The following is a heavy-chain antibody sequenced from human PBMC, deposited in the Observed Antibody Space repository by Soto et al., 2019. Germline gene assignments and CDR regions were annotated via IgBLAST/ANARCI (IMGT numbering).Heavy chain of an antibody. J-gene: IGHJ6*02. CDR1: GFTLSRYG. V-gene: IGHV3-30*05. CDR3: ARGAEHQLLSRDYFYGMDV. Sequence: QVQLVESGGGVVQPGRSLRLSCAASGFTLSRYGMHWVRQAPGKGLEGVAVISFEGNTHYYADSVKGRFTISRDNSKDTLSLQIHSLRPEDTAVYYCARGAEHQLLSRDYFYGMDVWGQGTTVSVSS. D-gene: IGHD1-1*01. CDR2: ISFEGNTH.